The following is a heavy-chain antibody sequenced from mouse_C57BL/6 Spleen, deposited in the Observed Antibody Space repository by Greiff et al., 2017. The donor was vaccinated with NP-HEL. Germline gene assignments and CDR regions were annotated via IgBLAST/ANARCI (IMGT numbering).Heavy chain of an antibody. CDR2: INYDGSST. Sequence: EVKVEESEGGLVQPGSSMKLSCTASGFTFSDYYMAWVRQVPEKGLEWVANINYDGSSTYYLDSLKSRFIISRDNAKNILYLQMSSLKSEDTATYYCARDPFYYGSSLGYFDVWGTGTTVTVSS. CDR3: ARDPFYYGSSLGYFDV. J-gene: IGHJ1*03. V-gene: IGHV5-16*01. D-gene: IGHD1-1*01. CDR1: GFTFSDYY.